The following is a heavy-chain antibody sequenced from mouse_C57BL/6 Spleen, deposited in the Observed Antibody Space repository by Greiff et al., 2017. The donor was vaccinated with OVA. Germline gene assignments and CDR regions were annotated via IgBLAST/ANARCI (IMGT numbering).Heavy chain of an antibody. CDR2: IDPNSGGT. CDR3: ARDTTVVASRWCFDV. CDR1: GYTFTSYW. V-gene: IGHV1-72*01. D-gene: IGHD1-1*01. Sequence: QVQLKQPGAELVKPGASVKLSCKASGYTFTSYWMHWVKQRPGRGLEWIGRIDPNSGGTKYNEKFKSKATLTVDKPSSTAYMQLSSLTSEDSAVYYCARDTTVVASRWCFDVWGTGTTVTVSS. J-gene: IGHJ1*03.